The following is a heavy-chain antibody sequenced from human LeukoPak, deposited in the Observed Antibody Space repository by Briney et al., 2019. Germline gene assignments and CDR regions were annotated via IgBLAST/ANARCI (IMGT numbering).Heavy chain of an antibody. D-gene: IGHD1-26*01. Sequence: GGSLRLSCAASGFTFSNYWMHWVRQAPGKGLVWVSRIHSDGSSTSYADSVKGRFTMSRDNAKNTLFLQMNSLRAEDTAVYYCAKGGGSYSGRVDYWGQGTLVTVSS. CDR2: IHSDGSST. CDR1: GFTFSNYW. V-gene: IGHV3-74*01. CDR3: AKGGGSYSGRVDY. J-gene: IGHJ4*02.